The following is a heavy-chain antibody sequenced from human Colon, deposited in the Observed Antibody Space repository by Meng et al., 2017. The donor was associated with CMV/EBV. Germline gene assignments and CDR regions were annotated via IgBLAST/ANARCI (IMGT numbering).Heavy chain of an antibody. CDR1: GGPFKSNA. D-gene: IGHD2-8*01. V-gene: IGHV1-69*05. CDR2: LIPMFGTP. J-gene: IGHJ4*02. Sequence: SVKVSCKTSGGPFKSNAISWVRQAPGQGLEWMGGLIPMFGTPKYAQKFQGRITMTRDTSLNTTYMELSSLRSDDTAIYFCARRPYCTNGVCYSSNDYWGQGTLVTVSS. CDR3: ARRPYCTNGVCYSSNDY.